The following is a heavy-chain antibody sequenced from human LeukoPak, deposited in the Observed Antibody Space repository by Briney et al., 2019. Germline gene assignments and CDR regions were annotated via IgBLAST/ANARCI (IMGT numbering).Heavy chain of an antibody. Sequence: SETLSLTWTVSGGSISSYYWSWIRQPPEKGLEWIGYIYYSGSTNYNPSLKSRVTISVDTSKNQFSLKLSSVTAADTAVYYCAVGGTYGSGSYYYYYGMDVWGKGTTVTVSS. D-gene: IGHD3-10*01. CDR3: AVGGTYGSGSYYYYYGMDV. J-gene: IGHJ6*04. CDR1: GGSISSYY. V-gene: IGHV4-59*01. CDR2: IYYSGST.